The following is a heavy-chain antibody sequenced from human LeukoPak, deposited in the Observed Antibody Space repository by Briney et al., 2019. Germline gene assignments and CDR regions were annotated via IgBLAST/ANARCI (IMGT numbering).Heavy chain of an antibody. J-gene: IGHJ5*02. V-gene: IGHV4-59*01. Sequence: PSETLSLTCTVSGGSISSYYWSWIRQPPGKGLEWIGYIYYSGSTNYNPSLKSRVTISVDTSKNQLSLKLSSVTAADTAVYYCAREWDLDNWFDPWGQGTLVTVSS. D-gene: IGHD1-26*01. CDR1: GGSISSYY. CDR2: IYYSGST. CDR3: AREWDLDNWFDP.